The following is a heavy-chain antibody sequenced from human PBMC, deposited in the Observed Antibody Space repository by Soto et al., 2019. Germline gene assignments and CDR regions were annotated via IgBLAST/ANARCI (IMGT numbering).Heavy chain of an antibody. V-gene: IGHV2-5*02. D-gene: IGHD3-3*01. CDR3: AHRVLRTVFGLVTTTAIYFDF. J-gene: IGHJ4*02. Sequence: QITLNESGPTQVKPRQTLTLTCTFSGFSLTTSGVGVGWIRQSPGKAPELLALIYWDDDKRYSPSVKSRVTIIKDTSKNQVVLTMADLDPADTATYYCAHRVLRTVFGLVTTTAIYFDFWGQGTPVAVSS. CDR1: GFSLTTSGVG. CDR2: IYWDDDK.